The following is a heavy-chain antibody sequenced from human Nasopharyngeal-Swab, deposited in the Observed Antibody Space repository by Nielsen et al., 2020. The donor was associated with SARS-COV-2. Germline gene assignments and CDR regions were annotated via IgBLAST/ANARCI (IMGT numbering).Heavy chain of an antibody. J-gene: IGHJ3*01. CDR3: LRGDSRDV. V-gene: IGHV3-74*01. CDR2: IKTDGSET. Sequence: GESLKISCAASGFTFRSYWMHWVRQAPGKGLVWVARIKTDGSETSYADSVKGRFTISRENAKNSLYLQMNSLGAEDTAVYYCLRGDSRDVWGQGTMVTVSS. D-gene: IGHD3-22*01. CDR1: GFTFRSYW.